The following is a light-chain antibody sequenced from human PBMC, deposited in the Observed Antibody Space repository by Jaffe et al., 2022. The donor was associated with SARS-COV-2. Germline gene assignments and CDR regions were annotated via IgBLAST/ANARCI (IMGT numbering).Light chain of an antibody. V-gene: IGKV4-1*01. J-gene: IGKJ4*01. Sequence: DIVMTQSPDSLAVSLGERATINCKSSQSISYSSNNKNYLAWYQQKPGHPPKLLIYWASTRESGVPDRFSGSGSGTDFTLTISSLQAEDVAVYYCQQYYSTPLTFGGGTKVEIK. CDR2: WAS. CDR3: QQYYSTPLT. CDR1: QSISYSSNNKNY.